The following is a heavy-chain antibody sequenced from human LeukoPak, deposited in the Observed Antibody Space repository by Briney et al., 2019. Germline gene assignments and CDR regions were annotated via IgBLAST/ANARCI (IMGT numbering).Heavy chain of an antibody. CDR3: ARTYSSGWYGTCFDY. D-gene: IGHD6-19*01. J-gene: IGHJ4*02. Sequence: ASVKVSCKASGYTFTGYYMHWVRQAPGQGLEWMGWINPNSGNTNYAQKLQGRVTMTTDTSTSTAYMELRSLRSDDTAVYYCARTYSSGWYGTCFDYWGQGTLVTVSS. V-gene: IGHV1-18*04. CDR2: INPNSGNT. CDR1: GYTFTGYY.